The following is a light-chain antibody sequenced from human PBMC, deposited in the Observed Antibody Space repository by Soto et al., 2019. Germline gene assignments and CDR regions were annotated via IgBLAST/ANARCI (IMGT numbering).Light chain of an antibody. CDR1: QSVSSS. CDR2: GAS. CDR3: QQYSSRYT. Sequence: EIVMTQSPATLSVSPGERATLSCRASQSVSSSLAWYQNKPGQAPRLLIYGASISATGIPGRFSGSGSGTEFSLTISRLQSEDFAADYCQQYSSRYTLGQVTKLEIK. V-gene: IGKV3D-15*01. J-gene: IGKJ2*01.